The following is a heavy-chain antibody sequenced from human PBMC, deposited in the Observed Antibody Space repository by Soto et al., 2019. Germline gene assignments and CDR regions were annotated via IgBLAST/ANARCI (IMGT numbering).Heavy chain of an antibody. CDR2: ISYDGSNK. D-gene: IGHD6-13*01. CDR3: AKDRGPSSSWYVNRGLNWFDP. V-gene: IGHV3-30*18. Sequence: GGSLRLSCAASGFTFSSYGMHWVRQAPGKGLEWVAVISYDGSNKYYADSVKGRFTISRDNSKNTLYLQMNSLRAEDTAVYYCAKDRGPSSSWYVNRGLNWFDPWGQGTLVTVSS. CDR1: GFTFSSYG. J-gene: IGHJ5*02.